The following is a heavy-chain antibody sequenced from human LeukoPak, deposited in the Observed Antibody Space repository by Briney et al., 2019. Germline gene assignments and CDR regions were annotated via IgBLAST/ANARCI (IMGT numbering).Heavy chain of an antibody. CDR2: IIPIFGTA. CDR1: GGTFSSYA. J-gene: IGHJ5*02. Sequence: SVKVSCKASGGTFSSYAISWVRQAPGQGLEWMGGIIPIFGTANYAQKFQGRVTITADESTSTAYMELSSLRSEDTAVYYCAGNPDYGDYEGLYSAWFDPWGQGTLVTVSS. V-gene: IGHV1-69*01. D-gene: IGHD4-17*01. CDR3: AGNPDYGDYEGLYSAWFDP.